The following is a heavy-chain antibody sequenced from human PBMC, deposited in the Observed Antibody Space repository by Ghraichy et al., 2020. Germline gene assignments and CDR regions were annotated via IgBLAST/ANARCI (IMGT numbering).Heavy chain of an antibody. CDR3: ARDLGGGWYFDN. CDR1: GFIFSGYW. Sequence: GGSLRLSCAASGFIFSGYWMSWVRQAPRKGPEWVANIKKDGSEKYYVDSVKGRFTISRDNAKNSLYLQMNSLRAEDTAVCYCARDLGGGWYFDNWGQGALVTVSS. D-gene: IGHD6-19*01. J-gene: IGHJ4*02. V-gene: IGHV3-7*01. CDR2: IKKDGSEK.